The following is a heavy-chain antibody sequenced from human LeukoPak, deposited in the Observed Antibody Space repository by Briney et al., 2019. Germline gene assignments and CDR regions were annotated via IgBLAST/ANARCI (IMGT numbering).Heavy chain of an antibody. CDR2: IQYDGSNK. D-gene: IGHD5-18*01. Sequence: GGSLRLSCAASGFTFSNYDMHWVRQSPGKGLERVAFIQYDGSNKHYADSVKGRFTISRDNSKNTLYLEMNSLRPEDTAIYYCAKGPKSTAPPFHNWFDPWGQGTLVTVSS. CDR1: GFTFSNYD. V-gene: IGHV3-30*02. J-gene: IGHJ5*02. CDR3: AKGPKSTAPPFHNWFDP.